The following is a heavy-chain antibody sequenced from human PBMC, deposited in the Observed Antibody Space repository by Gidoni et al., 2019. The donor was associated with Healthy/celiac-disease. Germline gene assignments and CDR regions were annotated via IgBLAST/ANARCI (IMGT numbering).Heavy chain of an antibody. CDR2: IYSGGST. J-gene: IGHJ5*02. CDR3: ARDQWELHWFDP. Sequence: EVQLVESGGGLVQPGGSLRLSCAASGFTVSSNYMSWVRQAPGKGLEWVSVIYSGGSTYYADSVKGRFTISRDNSKNTLYLQMNSLRAEDTAVYYCARDQWELHWFDPWGQGTLVTVSS. CDR1: GFTVSSNY. V-gene: IGHV3-66*02. D-gene: IGHD1-26*01.